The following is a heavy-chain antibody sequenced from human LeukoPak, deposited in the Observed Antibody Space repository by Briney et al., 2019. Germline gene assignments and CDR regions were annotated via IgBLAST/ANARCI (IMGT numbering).Heavy chain of an antibody. CDR1: GGTFSSYA. D-gene: IGHD6-13*01. V-gene: IGHV1-69*04. J-gene: IGHJ4*02. CDR3: ARYSRPNGSWFHFDY. Sequence: ASVKVSCKASGGTFSSYAISWARQAPGQGLEWMGRIIPILGIANYAQKFQGRVTITADKSTSTAYVELSSLRSEDTAVYYCARYSRPNGSWFHFDYWGQGTLVTVSS. CDR2: IIPILGIA.